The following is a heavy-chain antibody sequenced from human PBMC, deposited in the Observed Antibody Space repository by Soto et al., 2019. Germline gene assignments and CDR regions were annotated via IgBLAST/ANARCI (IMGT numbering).Heavy chain of an antibody. Sequence: QVQLVESGGGVVQPGRSLRLSCAASGFTFSSYAMHWVRQAPGKGLEWVAVISYDGSNKYYADSVKGRFTISRDNSKNSLYMQMNSLRAEDTAVYYCARDSHDYGDSRQAYWGQGALLPVSS. CDR2: ISYDGSNK. CDR1: GFTFSSYA. CDR3: ARDSHDYGDSRQAY. J-gene: IGHJ4*02. V-gene: IGHV3-30-3*01. D-gene: IGHD4-17*01.